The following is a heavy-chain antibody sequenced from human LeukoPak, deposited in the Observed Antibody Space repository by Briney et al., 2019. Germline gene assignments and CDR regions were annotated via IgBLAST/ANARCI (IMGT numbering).Heavy chain of an antibody. D-gene: IGHD3-16*01. CDR3: AKLGGGVEF. J-gene: IGHJ4*02. CDR1: GFTFSSYA. Sequence: PGGSLRLSCAASGFTFSSYAMSWVRQAPGKGLEWVSAVSGSGDSTYYADSVKGRFTISRDNSKNTLYLQMNSLRADDTAAYYCAKLGGGVEFWGQGTLVTVSS. V-gene: IGHV3-23*01. CDR2: VSGSGDST.